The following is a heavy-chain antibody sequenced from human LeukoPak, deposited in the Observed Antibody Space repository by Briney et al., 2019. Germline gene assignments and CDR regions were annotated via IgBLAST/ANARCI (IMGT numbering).Heavy chain of an antibody. CDR2: IIPIFGTA. D-gene: IGHD2-2*01. CDR3: ARVPLDIVVVPAAGGRGFYFDY. CDR1: GGTFSSYA. V-gene: IGHV1-69*13. J-gene: IGHJ4*02. Sequence: SVKVSCKASGGTFSSYAIRWVRQAPGQGLEWMGGIIPIFGTANYAQKFERTVTINAAEATSTAYMELSSLRSEDTAVYYCARVPLDIVVVPAAGGRGFYFDYWGQGTLVTVSS.